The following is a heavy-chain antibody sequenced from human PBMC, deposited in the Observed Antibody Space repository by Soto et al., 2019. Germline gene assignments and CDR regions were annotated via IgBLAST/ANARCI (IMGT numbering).Heavy chain of an antibody. CDR3: ARSVFP. CDR2: IHNSENT. CDR1: GGSITNYY. V-gene: IGHV4-59*12. J-gene: IGHJ5*02. Sequence: QVQLQESGPGLVKPSETLSLTCTASGGSITNYYWNWIRQSPGKGLEWIGNIHNSENTNYNPSLMRRVTISVDTSKNQFSLKLSSVTAADTAVYYCARSVFPWGQGTLVTVSS.